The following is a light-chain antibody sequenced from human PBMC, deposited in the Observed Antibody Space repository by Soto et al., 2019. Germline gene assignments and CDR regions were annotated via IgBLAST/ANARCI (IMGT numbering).Light chain of an antibody. CDR2: DAS. CDR1: QGISRT. J-gene: IGKJ4*01. CDR3: PQFYTYPLT. V-gene: IGKV1-13*02. Sequence: AVQLTQSPSSLSASVGDRVTITGRASQGISRTLAWYQHKPGTAPNLLIYDASNLESGVPSRFSGSGSGTDFTLTSSSLQPEDFATYFCPQFYTYPLTFGGGTKVEIK.